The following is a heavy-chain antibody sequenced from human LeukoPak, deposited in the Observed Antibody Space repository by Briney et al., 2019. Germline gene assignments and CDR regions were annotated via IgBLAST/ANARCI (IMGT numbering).Heavy chain of an antibody. V-gene: IGHV1-2*02. CDR2: ININRGGT. Sequence: ASVKVSCKASGYTFTGYYMHSVRQAPGQGREGMGWININRGGTKYAQKFQGRVTMTRDTSISTAYMELSRLRSDDTAVYYCARVVGGNYYGSETDDYWGQGTLVTVSS. D-gene: IGHD3-10*01. CDR3: ARVVGGNYYGSETDDY. J-gene: IGHJ4*02. CDR1: GYTFTGYY.